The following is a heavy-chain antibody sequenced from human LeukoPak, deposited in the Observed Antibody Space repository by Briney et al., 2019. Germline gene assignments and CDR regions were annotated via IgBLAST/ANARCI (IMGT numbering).Heavy chain of an antibody. V-gene: IGHV4-34*01. Sequence: PSETLSLTCAVYGGSFSGYYWSWIRQPPGKGLEWIGEINHSGSTNYNPSLKSRVTISLDTSKSHFSLKLTSVTAADTAVYYCARVAQKLERIAVAGTSEWRANWYFDLWGRGTLVTVSS. D-gene: IGHD6-19*01. CDR1: GGSFSGYY. CDR2: INHSGST. CDR3: ARVAQKLERIAVAGTSEWRANWYFDL. J-gene: IGHJ2*01.